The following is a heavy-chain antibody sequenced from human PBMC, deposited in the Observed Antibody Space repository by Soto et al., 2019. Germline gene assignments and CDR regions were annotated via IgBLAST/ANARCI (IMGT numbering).Heavy chain of an antibody. V-gene: IGHV4-34*01. CDR3: ALSGYCSGGSCPTYYYYGMDV. D-gene: IGHD2-15*01. J-gene: IGHJ6*02. CDR1: GGSFSGYY. Sequence: SETLSLTCAVYGGSFSGYYWSWIRQPPGKGLEWIGEINHSGSTNDNPSLKSRVTISVDTSKNQFSLKLSSVTAADTAVYYCALSGYCSGGSCPTYYYYGMDVCGQGPTVIASS. CDR2: INHSGST.